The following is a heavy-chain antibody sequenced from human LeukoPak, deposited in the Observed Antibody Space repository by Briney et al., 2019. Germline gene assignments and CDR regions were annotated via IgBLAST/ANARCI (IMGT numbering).Heavy chain of an antibody. CDR3: ARVGSSGWPSRRGVDY. Sequence: PGGSLRLSCAASGFTFSSYWMHWVRQAPGKGLVWVSRINSDGSSTSYADSVKGRFTISRDNAKNTLYLQMNSLRAEDTALYYCARVGSSGWPSRRGVDYWGQGTLVTVSS. V-gene: IGHV3-74*01. CDR2: INSDGSST. CDR1: GFTFSSYW. J-gene: IGHJ4*02. D-gene: IGHD6-19*01.